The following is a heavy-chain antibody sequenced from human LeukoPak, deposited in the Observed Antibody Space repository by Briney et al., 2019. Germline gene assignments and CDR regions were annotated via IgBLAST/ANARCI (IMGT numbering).Heavy chain of an antibody. V-gene: IGHV3-7*01. Sequence: PGGSLRLSCVASGFTFSTYWMTWVRQAPGKGLEWVANIKHDGREKHYVGSVKGRFTISRDNVKNSLYLQMNSLRVEDTAVYYCARDSSGWNGYWGQGTLVTVSS. CDR2: IKHDGREK. J-gene: IGHJ4*02. D-gene: IGHD3-22*01. CDR1: GFTFSTYW. CDR3: ARDSSGWNGY.